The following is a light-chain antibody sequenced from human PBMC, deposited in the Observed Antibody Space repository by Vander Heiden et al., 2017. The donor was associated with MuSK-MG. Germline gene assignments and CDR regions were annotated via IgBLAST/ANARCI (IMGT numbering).Light chain of an antibody. J-gene: IGLJ2*01. CDR3: QAWDSSTVV. CDR1: KLGDKY. CDR2: QDS. Sequence: SYELTQPPSVSVSPGQTASITCSGDKLGDKYACWYQQKPGQSPGRVIYQDSKRPSGIPERFSGSNSGNTATLTISGTQAMDEADYYCQAWDSSTVVCGGGTKLTVL. V-gene: IGLV3-1*01.